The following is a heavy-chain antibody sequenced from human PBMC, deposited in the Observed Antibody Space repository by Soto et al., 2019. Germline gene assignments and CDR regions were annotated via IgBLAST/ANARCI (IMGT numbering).Heavy chain of an antibody. CDR1: GFTVSSNY. Sequence: GGSLRLSCAASGFTVSSNYMSWVRQAPGKGLEWVSVIYSGGSTYYADSVKGRFTISRHNSKNTLYLQMNSLRAEDTAVYYCARDSVLSGTAYYYYYMDVWGQGTTVTVSS. D-gene: IGHD6-13*01. J-gene: IGHJ6*03. CDR2: IYSGGST. V-gene: IGHV3-53*04. CDR3: ARDSVLSGTAYYYYYMDV.